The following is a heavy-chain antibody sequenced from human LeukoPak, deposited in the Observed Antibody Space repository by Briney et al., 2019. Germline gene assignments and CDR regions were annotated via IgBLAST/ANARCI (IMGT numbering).Heavy chain of an antibody. D-gene: IGHD6-13*01. V-gene: IGHV3-23*01. CDR3: AKSPRSAADNWFDP. J-gene: IGHJ5*02. Sequence: PGGSLTLSCAASGFTLSTYAMNWVRQAPGKGLEWVSGISAGGGSTYYADSVKGRFTISRDNSKNTLYLQMNSLTVEDTAVYYCAKSPRSAADNWFDPWGQGTLVTVSS. CDR2: ISAGGGST. CDR1: GFTLSTYA.